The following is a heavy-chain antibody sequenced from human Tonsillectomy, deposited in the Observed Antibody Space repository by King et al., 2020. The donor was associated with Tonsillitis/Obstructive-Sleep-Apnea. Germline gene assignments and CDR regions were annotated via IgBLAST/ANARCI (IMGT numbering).Heavy chain of an antibody. D-gene: IGHD2-21*01. CDR1: GFTFSDSY. J-gene: IGHJ6*03. Sequence: VQLVESGGGLVKPGGSLRLSCAASGFTFSDSYMSWIRQAPGKGLEWVSYISSSVSTIYYADSVNGRFTISRDNAKNSLYLQKNSLRDEDTAVYYGARARFAYCGGDCHPMDVCGKGTTVTVSS. CDR3: ARARFAYCGGDCHPMDV. CDR2: ISSSVSTI. V-gene: IGHV3-11*01.